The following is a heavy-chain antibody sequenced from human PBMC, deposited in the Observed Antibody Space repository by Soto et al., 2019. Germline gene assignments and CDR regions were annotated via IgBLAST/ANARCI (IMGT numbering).Heavy chain of an antibody. CDR1: GYTFTSYG. CDR2: ISAYNGNT. J-gene: IGHJ4*02. D-gene: IGHD3-10*01. Sequence: ASLKVACKSSGYTFTSYGISWVRHAPGQGLELMGWISAYNGNTNYAQKLQGRVTMTTDTSTSTAYMGLRSLRSDDTAVYYCARGYGSGSYAYWGQGTLVTVSS. V-gene: IGHV1-18*01. CDR3: ARGYGSGSYAY.